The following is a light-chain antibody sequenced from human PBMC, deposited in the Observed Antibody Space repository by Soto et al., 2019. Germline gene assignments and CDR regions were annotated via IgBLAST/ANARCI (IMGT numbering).Light chain of an antibody. J-gene: IGLJ2*01. CDR3: SSYTSSSPYVV. V-gene: IGLV2-14*03. CDR2: DVS. Sequence: QSALTQPASVSGSPGQSITISCTGTSSDVGGYNYVSWYQQHPGKAPKLIIYDVSNRPSGVSNRFSGSKSGNTASLTISGLQAEDEADYYCSSYTSSSPYVVFGGGTKLTVL. CDR1: SSDVGGYNY.